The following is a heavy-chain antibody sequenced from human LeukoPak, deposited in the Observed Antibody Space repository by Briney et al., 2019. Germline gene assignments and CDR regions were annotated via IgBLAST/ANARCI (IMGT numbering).Heavy chain of an antibody. D-gene: IGHD5-24*01. CDR3: ARPRRDGYNFRGYYYYYMDV. V-gene: IGHV3-11*01. Sequence: GGSLRLSCAASGFTFSDYYMSWIRQAPGKGLEGVSYISSSGSTIYYADSVKGRFTISRDNAKNSLYLQMNSLRAEDTAVYYCARPRRDGYNFRGYYYYYMDVWGKGTTVTISS. CDR1: GFTFSDYY. CDR2: ISSSGSTI. J-gene: IGHJ6*03.